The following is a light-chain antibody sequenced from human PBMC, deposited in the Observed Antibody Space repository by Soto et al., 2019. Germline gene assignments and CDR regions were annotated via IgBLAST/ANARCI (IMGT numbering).Light chain of an antibody. Sequence: EIVLTQSPATLSVSPGERATLSCRASQSVSSSYLAWYQQKPGQAPRLLIYDASSRAIGIPDRFSGSGSGTDFTLTISRLEPEDFAVYYCQQYGSSPRTFGQGTKVDIK. CDR1: QSVSSSY. J-gene: IGKJ1*01. V-gene: IGKV3-20*01. CDR2: DAS. CDR3: QQYGSSPRT.